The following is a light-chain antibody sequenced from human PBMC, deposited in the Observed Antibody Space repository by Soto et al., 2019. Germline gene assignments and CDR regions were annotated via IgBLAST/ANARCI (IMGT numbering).Light chain of an antibody. CDR2: DTS. Sequence: LVLTPSPGTLSLSPGERATLSCRASQSVGRRYLAWYQQKPGQAPMLLIYDTSERASDIPYRFSGSGSGTDFTLTISRLVPEDFAVYYCQYQGTFGGGTKVEIK. V-gene: IGKV3-20*01. CDR3: QYQGT. CDR1: QSVGRRY. J-gene: IGKJ4*01.